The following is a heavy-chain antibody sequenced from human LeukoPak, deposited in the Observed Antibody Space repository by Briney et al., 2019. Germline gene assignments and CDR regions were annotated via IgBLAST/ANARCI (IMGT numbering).Heavy chain of an antibody. CDR2: INPNSGGT. V-gene: IGHV1-2*02. CDR1: GYTFTGYY. D-gene: IGHD3-9*01. CDR3: ARDPVRYFDFYYYYMDV. J-gene: IGHJ6*03. Sequence: GASVKVSCKASGYTFTGYYMHWVRRAPGQGLEWMGWINPNSGGTNYAQKFQGRVTMTRDTSISTAYMELSRLRSDDTAVYYCARDPVRYFDFYYYYMDVWGKGTTVTVSS.